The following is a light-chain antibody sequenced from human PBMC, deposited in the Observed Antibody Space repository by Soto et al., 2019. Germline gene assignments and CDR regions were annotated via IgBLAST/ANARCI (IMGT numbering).Light chain of an antibody. CDR1: QGITND. V-gene: IGKV1-9*01. CDR2: AAS. J-gene: IGKJ3*01. Sequence: DIQLTQSPSFLSASVGDRVTITCRASQGITNDLAWYQQKPGKAPKLLIYAASTLQSGVPSRFSGSGSGTEFTLTINSLQPEDFATYYCQHLNAYPKAFGPGTRVDI. CDR3: QHLNAYPKA.